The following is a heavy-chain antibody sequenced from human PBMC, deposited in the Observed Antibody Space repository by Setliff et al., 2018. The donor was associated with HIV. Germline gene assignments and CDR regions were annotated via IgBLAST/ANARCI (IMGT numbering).Heavy chain of an antibody. CDR3: AKMHTAMDPDTFDI. CDR2: IRYDGSYR. V-gene: IGHV3-30*02. CDR1: GFTFISYG. D-gene: IGHD5-18*01. Sequence: PGGSLRLSCAVSGFTFISYGMYWVRQAPGKGLEWVAFIRYDGSYRYYVDSVKGRFTISRDNSKNTMFLQMNSLRVEDTAIYYCAKMHTAMDPDTFDIWCQGTMVTVSS. J-gene: IGHJ3*02.